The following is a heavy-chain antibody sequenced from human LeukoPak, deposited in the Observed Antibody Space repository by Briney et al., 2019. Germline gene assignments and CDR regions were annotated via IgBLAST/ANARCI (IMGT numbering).Heavy chain of an antibody. Sequence: GGSLRLSCAASGFTFSSYAMSWVRQAPGKGLEWVSAISGSGGSTYYADSVKGRFTISRDNSKNTLYLQMNSLRAEDTAVYYCASRALNGDMDYYYGMDVWGQGTTVTGSS. CDR1: GFTFSSYA. V-gene: IGHV3-23*01. CDR2: ISGSGGST. D-gene: IGHD4-17*01. CDR3: ASRALNGDMDYYYGMDV. J-gene: IGHJ6*02.